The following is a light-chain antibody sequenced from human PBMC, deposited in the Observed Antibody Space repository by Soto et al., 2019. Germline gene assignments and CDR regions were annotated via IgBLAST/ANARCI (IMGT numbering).Light chain of an antibody. CDR1: QSVSSY. Sequence: EIVLTQSPATLSLSPGERATLSCRAGQSVSSYLAWYQQKPGQAPRLLIYDASNRATGIPARFSGSGSGTDFTLTISSLEPEDFAVHYCQQRSNWPPGFTFGPGTKVDIK. CDR2: DAS. V-gene: IGKV3-11*01. J-gene: IGKJ3*01. CDR3: QQRSNWPPGFT.